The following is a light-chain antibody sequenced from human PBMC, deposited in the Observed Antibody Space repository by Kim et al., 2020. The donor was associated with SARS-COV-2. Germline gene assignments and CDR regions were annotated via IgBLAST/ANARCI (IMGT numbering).Light chain of an antibody. CDR3: QQRSNWT. CDR1: QSVSSY. CDR2: DAS. Sequence: LSLSPGERATLSCRASQSVSSYLAWYQQNPGQAPRLLIYDASNRATGIPARFSGSGSGTDFTLTISSLEPEDFAVYYCQQRSNWTFGQGTKVDIK. J-gene: IGKJ1*01. V-gene: IGKV3-11*01.